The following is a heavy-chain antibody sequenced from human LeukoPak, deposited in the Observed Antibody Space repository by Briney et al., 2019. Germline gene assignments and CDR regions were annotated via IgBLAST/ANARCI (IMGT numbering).Heavy chain of an antibody. V-gene: IGHV7-4-1*02. CDR3: AIHHPDYYDFWSGYLTPFDY. D-gene: IGHD3-3*01. CDR2: INTNTGNP. J-gene: IGHJ4*02. Sequence: ASVKVSCKASGYTFTSYAMNWERQAPGQGLEWMGWINTNTGNPTYAQGFTGRFVFSLDTSVSTAYLQISSLKAEDTAVYYCAIHHPDYYDFWSGYLTPFDYWGQGTLVTVSS. CDR1: GYTFTSYA.